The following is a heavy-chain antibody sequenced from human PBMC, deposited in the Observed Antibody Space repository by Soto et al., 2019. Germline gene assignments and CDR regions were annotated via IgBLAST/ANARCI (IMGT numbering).Heavy chain of an antibody. D-gene: IGHD2-2*01. CDR3: ARDADIVVVPAAAPYYFDY. CDR1: GYTFTSYG. V-gene: IGHV1-18*01. J-gene: IGHJ4*02. Sequence: VQLVQSGAAVKKPGASVKVSCKASGYTFTSYGISWVRQAPGQGLEWMGWISAYNGNTNYAQKLQGRVTMTTDTSTSTAYMELRSLRSDDTAVYYCARDADIVVVPAAAPYYFDYWGQGTLVTVSS. CDR2: ISAYNGNT.